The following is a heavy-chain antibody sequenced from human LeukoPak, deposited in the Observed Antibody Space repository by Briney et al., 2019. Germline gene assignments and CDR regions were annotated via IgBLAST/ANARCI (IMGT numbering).Heavy chain of an antibody. Sequence: GGSLRLSCVASGFTFSTYALSWVRQAPGKGLEWVSAISSSGGSPYKADSVTGRFTISRENPKKKLYLQMNSLRAEDTALYYCAKDQALSLSSSRALDYWGQETLSPSPQ. J-gene: IGHJ4*02. CDR2: ISSSGGSP. CDR1: GFTFSTYA. CDR3: AKDQALSLSSSRALDY. D-gene: IGHD2-2*01. V-gene: IGHV3-23*01.